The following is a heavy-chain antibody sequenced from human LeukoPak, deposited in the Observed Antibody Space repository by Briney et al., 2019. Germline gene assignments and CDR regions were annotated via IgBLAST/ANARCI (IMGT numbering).Heavy chain of an antibody. CDR1: GFTVSSNY. Sequence: PGGSLRLSCAASGFTVSSNYMSWVRQAPGKELEWVSVIYSGGSTYYADSVKGRFTISRDNSKNTLYLQMNSLRAEDTAVYYCARGDYDFWSGYRDRVFDYWGQRTLVTVSS. CDR3: ARGDYDFWSGYRDRVFDY. V-gene: IGHV3-66*01. D-gene: IGHD3-3*01. CDR2: IYSGGST. J-gene: IGHJ4*02.